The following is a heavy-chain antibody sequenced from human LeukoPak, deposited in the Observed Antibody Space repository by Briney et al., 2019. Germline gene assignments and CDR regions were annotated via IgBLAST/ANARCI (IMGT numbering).Heavy chain of an antibody. V-gene: IGHV1-8*01. CDR3: ARAGWRYFDWETYYFDY. CDR1: GYTFTSYD. D-gene: IGHD3-9*01. J-gene: IGHJ4*02. Sequence: GASVKVSCKASGYTFTSYDINWVRQATGQGLEWMGWMNPNSGNTGYAQKFQGRVTMTRNTSISTAYMELSGLRSEDTAVYYCARAGWRYFDWETYYFDYWGQGTLVTVSS. CDR2: MNPNSGNT.